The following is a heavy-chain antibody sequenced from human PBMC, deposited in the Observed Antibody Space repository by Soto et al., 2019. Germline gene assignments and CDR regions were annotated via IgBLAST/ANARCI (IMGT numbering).Heavy chain of an antibody. CDR2: IHSSGSS. V-gene: IGHV4-31*03. D-gene: IGHD6-19*01. CDR3: ASSLKCGWTCDL. Sequence: QVQLQESGPGLVKPSQTLSLTCTVSGDSISSGAYYWSWVRQLPGKGLEWIGYIHSSGSSYYTPSLKSRLTISIDTSENQFSLNLNSVTAADTAVYYCASSLKCGWTCDLWGQGTLVTVSS. CDR1: GDSISSGAYY. J-gene: IGHJ5*02.